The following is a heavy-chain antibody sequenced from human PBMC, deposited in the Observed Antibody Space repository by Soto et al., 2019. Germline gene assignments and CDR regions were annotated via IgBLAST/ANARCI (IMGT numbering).Heavy chain of an antibody. Sequence: ETVSLKCAVYGGCFSGYYWSWIRQPPGKGLEWIGEINHSGSTNYNPSLKSRVTISVDTSKNQFSLKLSSVTAADTAVYYCARRAHAFDIWGQGTMVTVSS. V-gene: IGHV4-34*01. CDR3: ARRAHAFDI. CDR1: GGCFSGYY. J-gene: IGHJ3*02. CDR2: INHSGST.